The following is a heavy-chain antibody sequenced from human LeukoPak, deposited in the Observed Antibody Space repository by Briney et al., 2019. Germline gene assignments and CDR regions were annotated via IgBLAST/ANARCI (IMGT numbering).Heavy chain of an antibody. V-gene: IGHV4-34*01. CDR3: ARASVVVTADY. D-gene: IGHD3-22*01. CDR1: GGSFSGYY. J-gene: IGHJ4*02. CDR2: INHSGST. Sequence: SETLSLTCAVYGGSFSGYYWSWIRQPPGKGLEWIGEINHSGSTNYNPSLKSRVTISVDTSKNQFSLKLSSVTAADTAVSYCARASVVVTADYWGQGTLVTVSS.